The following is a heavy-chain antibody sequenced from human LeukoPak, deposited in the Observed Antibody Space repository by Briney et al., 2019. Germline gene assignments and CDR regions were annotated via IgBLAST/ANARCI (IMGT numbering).Heavy chain of an antibody. V-gene: IGHV3-7*01. Sequence: QPGGSPTLACAASGFTFSYHWMTWVRQAPGKGLEWVANIKNDGTVKNYVDSVKGRFTISRDNAKNSLYLQMNSLRAEDTAVYYCARDSGVYGGYGGFDYWGQGTLVTVSS. D-gene: IGHD5-12*01. CDR3: ARDSGVYGGYGGFDY. J-gene: IGHJ4*02. CDR2: IKNDGTVK. CDR1: GFTFSYHW.